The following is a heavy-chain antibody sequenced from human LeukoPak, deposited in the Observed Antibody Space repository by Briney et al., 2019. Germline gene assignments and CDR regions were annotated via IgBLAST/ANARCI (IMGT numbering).Heavy chain of an antibody. Sequence: PGRSLRLSCTASGVTLKDHAMHWLRQAPGRGLEWVSGIYWNGGGAGYADSVKGRFTISRDSSKNTVYLQMNSLRDEDTAVYYCARDVDTSSHSSQLDPWGQGTLVTVSS. CDR1: GVTLKDHA. D-gene: IGHD5-18*01. V-gene: IGHV3-9*01. CDR2: IYWNGGGA. J-gene: IGHJ5*02. CDR3: ARDVDTSSHSSQLDP.